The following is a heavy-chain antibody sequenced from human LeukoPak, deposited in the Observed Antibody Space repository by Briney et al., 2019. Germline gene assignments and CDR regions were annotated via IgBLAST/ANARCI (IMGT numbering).Heavy chain of an antibody. CDR2: ISSSSSYI. V-gene: IGHV3-21*01. CDR3: ARDSSALDAFDT. J-gene: IGHJ3*02. D-gene: IGHD6-6*01. Sequence: GGSLRLSCAASGFTFSSYSMNWVRQAPGKGLEWVSSISSSSSYIYYADSVKGRFTISRDNAKNSLYLQMNSLRAEDTAVYYCARDSSALDAFDTWGQGTMVTVSS. CDR1: GFTFSSYS.